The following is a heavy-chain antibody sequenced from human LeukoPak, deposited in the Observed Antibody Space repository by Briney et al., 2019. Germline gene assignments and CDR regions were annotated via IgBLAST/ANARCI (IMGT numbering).Heavy chain of an antibody. CDR3: AREPSPYDFWSGYFWFDP. CDR1: GGSISSYY. Sequence: LETLSLTCTVSGGSISSYYWSWIRQPAGKGLEWIGRIYTSGSTNYNPSLKSRVTMSVDTSKNQFSLKLSSVTAADTAVYYCAREPSPYDFWSGYFWFDPWGQGTLVTVSS. J-gene: IGHJ5*02. V-gene: IGHV4-4*07. D-gene: IGHD3-3*01. CDR2: IYTSGST.